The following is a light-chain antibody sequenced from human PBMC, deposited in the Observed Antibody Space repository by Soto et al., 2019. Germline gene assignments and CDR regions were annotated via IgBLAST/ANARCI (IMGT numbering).Light chain of an antibody. CDR3: SSFTSTSTFV. CDR1: SNDVGGYNY. Sequence: QSALTQPASVSGSPGQSIIISCTGTSNDVGGYNYVSWFQQHPGKAPKLLIFEVSNRPSGVSNRFSGSKSGNTASLTISGLQAEDEADYYCSSFTSTSTFVFGTGTKLTVL. J-gene: IGLJ1*01. CDR2: EVS. V-gene: IGLV2-14*01.